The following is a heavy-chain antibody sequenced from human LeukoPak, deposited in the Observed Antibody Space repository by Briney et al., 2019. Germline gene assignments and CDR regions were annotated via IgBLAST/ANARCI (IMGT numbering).Heavy chain of an antibody. CDR1: GFTLSSNP. CDR2: ISSSSSYI. CDR3: ARDLRRYFDY. Sequence: GGSLRLSCAASGFTLSSNPMNWVRQAPGKGLEWVSSISSSSSYIYYADSVKGRFTISRDNAKNSLYLQMNSLRAEDTAVYYCARDLRRYFDYWGQGTLVTVSS. V-gene: IGHV3-21*01. J-gene: IGHJ4*02.